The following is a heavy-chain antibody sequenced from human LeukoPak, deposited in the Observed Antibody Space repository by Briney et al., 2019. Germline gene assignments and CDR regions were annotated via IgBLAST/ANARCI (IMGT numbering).Heavy chain of an antibody. J-gene: IGHJ4*02. D-gene: IGHD2-2*01. CDR3: AKSDVVVRGFDY. CDR1: GFTFDGYA. V-gene: IGHV3-9*01. CDR2: ISWNSGSI. Sequence: QAGGSLRLSCAASGFTFDGYAMHWVRQAPGKGLEWVSGISWNSGSIGYADSVKGRFTISRDNAKNSLYLQMNSLRAEDTALYYCAKSDVVVRGFDYWGQGTLVTVSS.